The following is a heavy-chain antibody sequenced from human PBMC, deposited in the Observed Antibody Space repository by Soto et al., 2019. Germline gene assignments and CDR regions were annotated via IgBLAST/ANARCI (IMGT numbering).Heavy chain of an antibody. CDR2: ISGSGGTT. J-gene: IGHJ4*02. CDR3: AKGATGTGLDYYFDY. V-gene: IGHV3-23*01. D-gene: IGHD1-1*01. CDR1: DLTIGPYG. Sequence: EVQVLESGGGLVQPGGSLRLSCEVSDLTIGPYGMIWVRWAPGKGLEWVSAISGSGGTTYYADSVKGRFTISRDNSKNTLVLQMNSLTAEDTAIYYCAKGATGTGLDYYFDYWGQGTLVTVSS.